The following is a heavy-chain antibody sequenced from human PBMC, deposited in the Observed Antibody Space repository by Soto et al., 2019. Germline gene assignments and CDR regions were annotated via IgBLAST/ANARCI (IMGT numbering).Heavy chain of an antibody. CDR3: AKDVLRFLEWLAFYGMDG. CDR1: GFTFSSYG. J-gene: IGHJ6*02. CDR2: ISYDGSNK. Sequence: PGGSLRLSCAASGFTFSSYGMHWVRQAPGKGLEWVAVISYDGSNKYYADSVKGRFTISRDNSKNTLYLQMNSLRAEDTAVYYCAKDVLRFLEWLAFYGMDGWGQGTTVTVSS. D-gene: IGHD3-3*01. V-gene: IGHV3-30*18.